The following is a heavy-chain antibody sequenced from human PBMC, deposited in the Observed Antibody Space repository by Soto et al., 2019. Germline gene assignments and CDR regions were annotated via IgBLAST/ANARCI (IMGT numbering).Heavy chain of an antibody. CDR1: GYTFTTYS. CDR3: AREAFGVHSSCFDP. D-gene: IGHD6-13*01. CDR2: ISPYNGNT. J-gene: IGHJ5*02. V-gene: IGHV1-18*01. Sequence: ASVKVSCKASGYTFTTYSIAWVRQAPGEGLEWMGWISPYNGNTNYEQKFQGRVTMTTDTSTNTAYMELRSLRSDDTAVYYCAREAFGVHSSCFDPWGHGTLVTVSS.